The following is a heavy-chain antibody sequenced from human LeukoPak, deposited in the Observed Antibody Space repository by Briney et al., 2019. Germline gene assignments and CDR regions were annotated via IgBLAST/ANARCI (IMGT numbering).Heavy chain of an antibody. D-gene: IGHD6-19*01. CDR3: ATDRVYRSSGRSWGFFDY. CDR2: FDSENNKM. J-gene: IGHJ4*02. Sequence: ASVKVCCKISGYSLSDLSIHWVREAAGEGLEWMGGFDSENNKMVYSQKFQCRVTMTEDTSADTAYMELTSLRSEDTAVYFCATDRVYRSSGRSWGFFDYWGQGTLVIVSS. V-gene: IGHV1-24*01. CDR1: GYSLSDLS.